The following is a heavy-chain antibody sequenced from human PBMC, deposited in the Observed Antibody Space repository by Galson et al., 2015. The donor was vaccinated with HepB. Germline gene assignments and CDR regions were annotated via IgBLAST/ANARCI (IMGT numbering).Heavy chain of an antibody. V-gene: IGHV3-21*01. Sequence: SLRLSCAASGFTFSRYSMNWVRQAPGKGLEWVSSICSSNSYIYYTDSVRGRFTISRDNAKNSLYLEMNSLRVEDTAVYYCVRDQGYCSGVKYYLYYFDYWGQGTPVTVSS. D-gene: IGHD2-15*01. CDR3: VRDQGYCSGVKYYLYYFDY. J-gene: IGHJ4*02. CDR2: ICSSNSYI. CDR1: GFTFSRYS.